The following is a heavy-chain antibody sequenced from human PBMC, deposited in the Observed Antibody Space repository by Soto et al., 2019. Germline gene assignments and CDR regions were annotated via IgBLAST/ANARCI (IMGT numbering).Heavy chain of an antibody. D-gene: IGHD2-21*02. Sequence: VQLVESGGGLVQPGGSLKLSCAASGFTFSGSAMHWVRQASGKGLEWVGRIRSKANSYATAYAASVKGRFTISRDDSKNTAYLQMNSLKTEDTAVYYCTRRCGGDCYLEDAFDIWGQGTMVTVSS. CDR1: GFTFSGSA. J-gene: IGHJ3*02. V-gene: IGHV3-73*02. CDR3: TRRCGGDCYLEDAFDI. CDR2: IRSKANSYAT.